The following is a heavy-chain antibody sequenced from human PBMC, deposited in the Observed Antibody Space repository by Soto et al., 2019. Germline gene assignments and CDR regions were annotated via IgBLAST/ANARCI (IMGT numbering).Heavy chain of an antibody. CDR3: AREDDSSAVRGFDY. Sequence: GSLRLSCAASGFTFSSYSMNWVRQAPGKGLEWVSSISSSSSYIYYADSVKGRFTISRDNAKNSLYLQMNSLRAEDTAAYYCAREDDSSAVRGFDYWGQGTLVTVSS. J-gene: IGHJ4*02. CDR1: GFTFSSYS. V-gene: IGHV3-21*01. D-gene: IGHD3-10*01. CDR2: ISSSSSYI.